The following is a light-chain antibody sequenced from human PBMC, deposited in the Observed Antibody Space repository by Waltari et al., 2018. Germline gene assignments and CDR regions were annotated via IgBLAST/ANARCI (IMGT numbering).Light chain of an antibody. V-gene: IGLV5-39*01. J-gene: IGLJ6*01. CDR3: AIWHSSAAV. CDR1: SGSNVAGYN. Sequence: QPVLTQPTSLSASPGASARLSCTLSSGSNVAGYNVFWYQQRPGSPTRYLLYYQSASNKDQGDGVPSRFSGSKDASANAGLLVISGLQSEDEADYYCAIWHSSAAVFGGGTKLTVL. CDR2: YQSASNK.